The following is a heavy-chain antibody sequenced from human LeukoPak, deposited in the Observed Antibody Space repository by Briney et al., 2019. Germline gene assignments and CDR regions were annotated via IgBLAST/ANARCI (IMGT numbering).Heavy chain of an antibody. J-gene: IGHJ5*02. V-gene: IGHV4-34*01. CDR1: GGSFSGYY. CDR2: INHSGST. Sequence: KPSETLSLTCAVYGGSFSGYYWSWIRQPPGKGLEWIGEINHSGSTNYNRSLKSRVTISVDTSKNQFSLKLSSVTAADTAVYYCARGPPFDPWGQGTLVTVSS. CDR3: ARGPPFDP.